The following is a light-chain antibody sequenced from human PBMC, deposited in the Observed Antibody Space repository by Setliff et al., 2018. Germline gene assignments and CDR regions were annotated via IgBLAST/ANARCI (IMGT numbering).Light chain of an antibody. CDR2: DVG. Sequence: LTQPASVSGSPGQSITISCTGSSSDVGGYNHVSWYQQHPGKAPKLMIYDVGKRPSGVSNRFSGSKSGNTASLTISGLQAEDEADYYCSSYTGSNSHVFGTGTKGTVL. CDR3: SSYTGSNSHV. V-gene: IGLV2-14*01. CDR1: SSDVGGYNH. J-gene: IGLJ1*01.